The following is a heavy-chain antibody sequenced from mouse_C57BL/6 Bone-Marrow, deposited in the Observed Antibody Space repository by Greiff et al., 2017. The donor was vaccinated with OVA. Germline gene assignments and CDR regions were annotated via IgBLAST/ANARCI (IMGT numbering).Heavy chain of an antibody. D-gene: IGHD1-1*01. Sequence: QVQLKQPGAELVKPGASVKMSCKASGYTFTSYWITWVKQRPGQGLEWIGDIYPGSGSTNYNEKFKSKATLTVDTSSSTAYMQLSSLTSEDSAVYYCARLPMYYGSSYGDYWGQGTTLTVSS. CDR2: IYPGSGST. J-gene: IGHJ2*01. V-gene: IGHV1-55*01. CDR1: GYTFTSYW. CDR3: ARLPMYYGSSYGDY.